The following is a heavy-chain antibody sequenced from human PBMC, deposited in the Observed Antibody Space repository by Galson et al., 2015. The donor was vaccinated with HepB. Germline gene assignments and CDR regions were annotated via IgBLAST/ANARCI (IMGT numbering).Heavy chain of an antibody. Sequence: SVKVSCKASEYNFTNYAIHWVRQAPGQRLEWMGWINAGNGNTKYSERFHDRVAIITDTSASTAYMELSSLRSEDTAMYYCARTSGGDYNSGWYSYHFDYWGQGTLVTVSS. V-gene: IGHV1-3*01. J-gene: IGHJ4*02. CDR1: EYNFTNYA. CDR3: ARTSGGDYNSGWYSYHFDY. CDR2: INAGNGNT. D-gene: IGHD6-19*01.